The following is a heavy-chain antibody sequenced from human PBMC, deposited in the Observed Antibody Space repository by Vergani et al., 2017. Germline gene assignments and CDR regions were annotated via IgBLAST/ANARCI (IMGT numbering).Heavy chain of an antibody. D-gene: IGHD3-22*01. Sequence: EVHLLESGGGLVQSGGSLRLSCAASGFTFSNSAVSWVRQAPGKGLEWVSGISASGAPTYYADSVKGRVTISRDNSKNTLSLQMNSLTAEDTAIYYCAGPQGTSAYYYGGFDYWGQGILVTVSS. CDR1: GFTFSNSA. J-gene: IGHJ4*02. V-gene: IGHV3-23*01. CDR2: ISASGAPT. CDR3: AGPQGTSAYYYGGFDY.